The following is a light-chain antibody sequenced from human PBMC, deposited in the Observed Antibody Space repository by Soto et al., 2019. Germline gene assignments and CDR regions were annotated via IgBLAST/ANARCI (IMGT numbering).Light chain of an antibody. J-gene: IGKJ1*01. CDR1: QNLGSGY. V-gene: IGKV3D-20*02. Sequence: EIVLPQSPGPLSLSPVDKAPLSCRDSQNLGSGYLAWYQQKPGQAPRILIYAASSRAAGIPARFSASGSGTDFTLTISDVQPEDFALYYCHQRQSWPRTFGQGTKVDNK. CDR2: AAS. CDR3: HQRQSWPRT.